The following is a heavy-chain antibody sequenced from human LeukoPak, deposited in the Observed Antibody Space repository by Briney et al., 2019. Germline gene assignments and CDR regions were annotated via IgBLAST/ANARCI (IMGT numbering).Heavy chain of an antibody. Sequence: SVKVSCKASGGTFSSYAISWVRQAPGQGLEWMGGIIPIFGSANYAQQFQGRVTITADESTSTAYMELSSLRSEDTAVYYCARTGTGGDYYYGMDVWGKRTTVTVS. CDR3: ARTGTGGDYYYGMDV. V-gene: IGHV1-69*13. CDR2: IIPIFGSA. D-gene: IGHD3-10*01. CDR1: GGTFSSYA. J-gene: IGHJ6*04.